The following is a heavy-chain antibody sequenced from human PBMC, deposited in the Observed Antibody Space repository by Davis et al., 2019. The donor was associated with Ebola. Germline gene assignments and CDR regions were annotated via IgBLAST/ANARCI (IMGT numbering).Heavy chain of an antibody. V-gene: IGHV4-34*01. CDR2: INHSGST. D-gene: IGHD3-3*01. J-gene: IGHJ6*02. CDR1: GGSFSGYY. CDR3: ARDTRFLEWLLYRYFGMDV. Sequence: SETLSLTCAVYGGSFSGYYWSWIRQPPGKGLEWIGEINHSGSTNYNPSLKSRVTISVDKSKNQFSLKLSSVTAADTAVYYCARDTRFLEWLLYRYFGMDVWGQGTTVTVSS.